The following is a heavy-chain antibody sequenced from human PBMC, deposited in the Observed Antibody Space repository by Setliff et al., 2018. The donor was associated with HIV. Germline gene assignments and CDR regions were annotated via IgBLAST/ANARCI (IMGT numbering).Heavy chain of an antibody. J-gene: IGHJ3*02. Sequence: SETLSLTCTVSGGSISNDYWGWVRQPPGKGLEWIGFVYLSGSITYNPSLKSRVSISIDRSKNEFSLKLSSVTAADTALYYCARDRNYGGNRDAFDIWGQGIMVTVSS. CDR1: GGSISNDY. CDR2: VYLSGSI. CDR3: ARDRNYGGNRDAFDI. V-gene: IGHV4-59*01. D-gene: IGHD4-17*01.